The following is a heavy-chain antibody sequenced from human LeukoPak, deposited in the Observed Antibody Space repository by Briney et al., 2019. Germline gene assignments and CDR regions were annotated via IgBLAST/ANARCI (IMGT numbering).Heavy chain of an antibody. V-gene: IGHV3-23*01. D-gene: IGHD3-22*01. Sequence: GGSLRLSCAASGFTFSSYAMSWVRQAPGKGLEWVSAISGSGGSTYYADSVKGRFTISRDNSKNTLYLQMNSLRAEDTAVYYCAKDLRRFSDYYDSSGYHLNYGMDVWGQGTTVTVSS. CDR3: AKDLRRFSDYYDSSGYHLNYGMDV. J-gene: IGHJ6*02. CDR2: ISGSGGST. CDR1: GFTFSSYA.